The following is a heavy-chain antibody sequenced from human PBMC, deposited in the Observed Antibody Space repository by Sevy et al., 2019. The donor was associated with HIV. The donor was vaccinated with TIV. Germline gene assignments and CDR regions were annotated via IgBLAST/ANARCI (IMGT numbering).Heavy chain of an antibody. J-gene: IGHJ4*02. V-gene: IGHV3-20*04. CDR1: GFVFEDYG. CDR2: INWNGGST. D-gene: IGHD2-21*02. Sequence: GGYLRLSCAASGFVFEDYGMNWVRQAPGKGLECVSGINWNGGSTGYADSVKGRFTISRDNAKNSLYLQMNSLRAEDTAIYYCARERSSGGACYYFDTWGQGALVTVSS. CDR3: ARERSSGGACYYFDT.